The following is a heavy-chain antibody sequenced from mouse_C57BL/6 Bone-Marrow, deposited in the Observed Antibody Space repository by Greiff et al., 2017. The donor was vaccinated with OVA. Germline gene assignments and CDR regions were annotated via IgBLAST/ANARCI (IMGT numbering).Heavy chain of an antibody. CDR2: ISSGGSYT. CDR1: GFTFSSYG. V-gene: IGHV5-6*01. CDR3: ARMAPGTDAY. J-gene: IGHJ3*01. D-gene: IGHD4-1*01. Sequence: EVQLQESGGDLVKPGGSLKLSCAASGFTFSSYGMSWVRQTPDKRLEWVATISSGGSYTYYPDSVKGRFTISRDNAKNTLYLQMSSLKSEDTAMYYCARMAPGTDAYWGQGTLVTVSA.